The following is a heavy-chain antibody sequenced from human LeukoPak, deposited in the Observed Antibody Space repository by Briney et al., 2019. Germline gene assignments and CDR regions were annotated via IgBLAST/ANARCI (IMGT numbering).Heavy chain of an antibody. J-gene: IGHJ6*02. CDR1: GYSFNNYW. D-gene: IGHD4-17*01. Sequence: GESLKISCKGSGYSFNNYWIGWVRQMPGKGLEWMGIIYPSDSDTRYNPFFQGQVTISADKSISTAYLQWNSLKASDAAMYYCARKNYGDSGDGMDVWGQGTTVTVSS. CDR3: ARKNYGDSGDGMDV. CDR2: IYPSDSDT. V-gene: IGHV5-51*01.